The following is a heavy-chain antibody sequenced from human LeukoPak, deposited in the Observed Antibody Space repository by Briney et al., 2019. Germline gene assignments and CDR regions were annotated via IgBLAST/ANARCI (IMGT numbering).Heavy chain of an antibody. V-gene: IGHV1-18*01. CDR3: ARDFVYGDYYYYMDV. J-gene: IGHJ6*03. D-gene: IGHD4-17*01. CDR1: GYTFTSYG. Sequence: GASVKVSCKASGYTFTSYGISWVRQAPGQGLEWMGWISAYNGNTNYAQKLQGRVTMTRDMSTSTVYMELSSLRSEDTAVYYCARDFVYGDYYYYMDVWGKGTTVTVSS. CDR2: ISAYNGNT.